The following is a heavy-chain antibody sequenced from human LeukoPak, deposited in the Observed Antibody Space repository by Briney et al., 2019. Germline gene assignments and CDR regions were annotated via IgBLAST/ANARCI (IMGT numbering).Heavy chain of an antibody. Sequence: PGGSLRLSCAASGFTFSSYVMHWVRQAPGKGLEWVAIISYDGSNEYYADSVKGRFTISRDNSKNTLYLQMNSLRAEDTAVYYCAKRGTRGNWLRPYGSGSLVDYWGQGTLVTVSS. J-gene: IGHJ4*02. V-gene: IGHV3-30*04. CDR2: ISYDGSNE. CDR3: AKRGTRGNWLRPYGSGSLVDY. D-gene: IGHD3-10*01. CDR1: GFTFSSYV.